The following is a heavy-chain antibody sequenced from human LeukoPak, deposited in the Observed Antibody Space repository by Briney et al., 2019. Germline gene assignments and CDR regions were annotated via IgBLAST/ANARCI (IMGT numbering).Heavy chain of an antibody. CDR1: GYSFTTHW. Sequence: GESLKISCKGSGYSFTTHWIGWVRQMPGKGLEWMGIIYPSDSDTRYSPYFQGQVTISADKSNSTAYLQWSSLKASDTAMYYCARRGCSSSTCSADSWFDPWGQGTQVTVSP. CDR2: IYPSDSDT. J-gene: IGHJ5*02. V-gene: IGHV5-51*01. D-gene: IGHD2-2*01. CDR3: ARRGCSSSTCSADSWFDP.